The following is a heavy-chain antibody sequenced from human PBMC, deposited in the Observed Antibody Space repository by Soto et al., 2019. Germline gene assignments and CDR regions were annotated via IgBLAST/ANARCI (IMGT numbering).Heavy chain of an antibody. CDR3: ARNPTETGTFEY. Sequence: ASVKVSCKASGYTFTSYDINWVRQATGQGLEWMGWMNPNSGNTGYAQKFQGRVTMTRNTSISTAYMELTSLTSADTAVYFCARNPTETGTFEYWGQGTPVTVSS. J-gene: IGHJ4*02. V-gene: IGHV1-8*01. D-gene: IGHD1-1*01. CDR2: MNPNSGNT. CDR1: GYTFTSYD.